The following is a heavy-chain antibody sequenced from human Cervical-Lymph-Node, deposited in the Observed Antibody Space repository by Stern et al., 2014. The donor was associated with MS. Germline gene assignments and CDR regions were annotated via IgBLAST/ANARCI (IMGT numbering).Heavy chain of an antibody. CDR2: ISYDEKHE. Sequence: VQLVESGGGVVQPGTSLRLSCATSGFTFSRYAMHWVRQAPGKGLQWLAVISYDEKHENYADSVRVRFTISRDSSKKMLYLQMDSLTIDDTAVYYCVPGSGAFDYWGQGTLVIVSS. D-gene: IGHD3-10*01. CDR1: GFTFSRYA. J-gene: IGHJ4*02. V-gene: IGHV3-30*03. CDR3: VPGSGAFDY.